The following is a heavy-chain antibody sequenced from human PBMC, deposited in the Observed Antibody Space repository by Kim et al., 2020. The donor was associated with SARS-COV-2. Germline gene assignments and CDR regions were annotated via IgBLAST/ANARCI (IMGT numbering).Heavy chain of an antibody. D-gene: IGHD3-10*01. CDR1: GGSISSGGYY. CDR2: IYYSGST. Sequence: SETLSLTCTVSGGSISSGGYYWSWIRQHPGKGLEWIGYIYYSGSTYYNPSLKSRVTISVDTSKNQFSLKLSSVTAADTAVYYCARDHYYGSGSYLWGQGTLVTVSS. CDR3: ARDHYYGSGSYL. V-gene: IGHV4-31*03. J-gene: IGHJ4*02.